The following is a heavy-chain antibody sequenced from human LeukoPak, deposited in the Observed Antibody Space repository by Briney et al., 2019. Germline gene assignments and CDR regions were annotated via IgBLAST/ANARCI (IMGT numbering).Heavy chain of an antibody. J-gene: IGHJ6*02. D-gene: IGHD3-10*01. CDR1: GYTLTELS. CDR3: ATGWLYGMDV. Sequence: ASVKVSCKVTGYTLTELSMHWVRQAPGKGLEWMGGFGPEDGETIYAQKFQGRVTMTEDTSTDTAYMELSSLRSEDTAVYYCATGWLYGMDVWGQGTTVTVSS. V-gene: IGHV1-24*01. CDR2: FGPEDGET.